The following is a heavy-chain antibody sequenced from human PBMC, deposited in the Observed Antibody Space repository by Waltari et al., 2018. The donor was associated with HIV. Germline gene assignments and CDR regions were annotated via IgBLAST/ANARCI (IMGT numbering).Heavy chain of an antibody. CDR3: ARQPPTNIAVAGLGAFDI. D-gene: IGHD6-19*01. V-gene: IGHV5-51*01. Sequence: EVQLVQSGAEVKKPGESLEIPCKGAGYSFKGYWIGWVRQMRGEGLEWMGIIYPGDSDTRYSPSFQGQVTISADKSISTAYLQWSSLKASDTAMYYCARQPPTNIAVAGLGAFDIWGQGTMVTVSS. CDR1: GYSFKGYW. J-gene: IGHJ3*02. CDR2: IYPGDSDT.